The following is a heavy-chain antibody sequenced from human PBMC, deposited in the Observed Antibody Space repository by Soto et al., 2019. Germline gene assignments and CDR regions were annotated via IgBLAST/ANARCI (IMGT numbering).Heavy chain of an antibody. CDR1: GFIFSTYW. V-gene: IGHV3-7*05. CDR2: IKQGGGER. J-gene: IGHJ1*01. Sequence: GSLRLSCAASGFIFSTYWMTWVRQAPGEGLEWVAYIKQGGGERYYVDSVKGRFTVSRDNAENSLFLQMNSLRVEDTAVYYCARDSGYSFQLWGQGTLVTVSS. CDR3: ARDSGYSFQL. D-gene: IGHD3-10*01.